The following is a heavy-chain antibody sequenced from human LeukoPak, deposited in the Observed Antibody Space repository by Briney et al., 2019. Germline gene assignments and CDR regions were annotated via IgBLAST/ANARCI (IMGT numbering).Heavy chain of an antibody. CDR3: AIYYDSSGYETMNAFDI. CDR2: ISGSGGST. D-gene: IGHD3-22*01. Sequence: GGSLRLSCAASGFTFSSYAMSWVRQAPGKGLEWVSAISGSGGSTYYADSVKGRFTISRDNSKNTLYLQMNSLRAEDTAVYYCAIYYDSSGYETMNAFDIWGQGTMVTVSS. V-gene: IGHV3-23*01. J-gene: IGHJ3*02. CDR1: GFTFSSYA.